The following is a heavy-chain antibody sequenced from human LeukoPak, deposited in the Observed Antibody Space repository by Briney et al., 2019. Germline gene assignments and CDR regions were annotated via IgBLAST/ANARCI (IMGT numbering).Heavy chain of an antibody. CDR3: ARESYGSESYYFLDY. J-gene: IGHJ4*02. CDR2: IYSSGST. Sequence: PSETLSLTCTVSGGSISSYYWSWIRQPAGKGLEWIGRIYSSGSTNYNPSLKSRVTMSVDTSKNQFSLKLSSVTAADTAVYYCARESYGSESYYFLDYWGLGTLVTVSS. CDR1: GGSISSYY. D-gene: IGHD3-10*01. V-gene: IGHV4-4*07.